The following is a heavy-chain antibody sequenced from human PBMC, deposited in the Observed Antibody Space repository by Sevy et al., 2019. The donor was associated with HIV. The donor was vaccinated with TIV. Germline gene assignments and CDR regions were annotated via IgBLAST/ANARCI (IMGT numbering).Heavy chain of an antibody. V-gene: IGHV3-30-3*01. J-gene: IGHJ3*02. CDR2: ISYDGSNK. CDR3: AGVIAAAGTSTAFDI. D-gene: IGHD6-13*01. Sequence: GGYLRLSCAASGFTFSSYAMHWVRRAPGKGLEWVAVISYDGSNKYYADSVKGRFTISRDNSKNTLYLQMNSLRAEDTAVYYCAGVIAAAGTSTAFDIWGQGTMVTVSS. CDR1: GFTFSSYA.